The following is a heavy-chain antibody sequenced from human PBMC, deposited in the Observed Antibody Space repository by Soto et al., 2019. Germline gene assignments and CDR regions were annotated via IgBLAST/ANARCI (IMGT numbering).Heavy chain of an antibody. D-gene: IGHD6-19*01. Sequence: QVQLQESGPGLVKPSETLSLTCTVSGGSVSSGSYYWSWIRQPPGKGLEWIGYIDYSGSTNYNPSLKSRVPISVDTSKNQFSLKLSSVTAADTAVYYCARSAEYSSGWYYYWGQGTLVTVSS. J-gene: IGHJ4*02. CDR2: IDYSGST. CDR3: ARSAEYSSGWYYY. CDR1: GGSVSSGSYY. V-gene: IGHV4-61*01.